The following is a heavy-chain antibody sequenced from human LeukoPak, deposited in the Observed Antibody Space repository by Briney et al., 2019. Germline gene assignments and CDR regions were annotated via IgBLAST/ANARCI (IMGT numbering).Heavy chain of an antibody. D-gene: IGHD3-22*01. V-gene: IGHV3-64*01. CDR2: ISSNGGST. J-gene: IGHJ6*03. Sequence: GGSLRLSCAASGFTFSSYAMHWVRQAPGKGLEYVSAISSNGGSTYYANSVKGRFTISRDNSKNTLYLQMGSLRAEDTAVYYCARRVGYYDSSGYYYYYYYMDVWGKGTTVTISS. CDR3: ARRVGYYDSSGYYYYYYYMDV. CDR1: GFTFSSYA.